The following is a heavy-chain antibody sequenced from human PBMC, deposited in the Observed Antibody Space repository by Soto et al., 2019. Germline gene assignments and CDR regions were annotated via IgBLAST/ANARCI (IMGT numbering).Heavy chain of an antibody. Sequence: GESLKISCKGSGYSFTSYWIGWVRQMPGKGLEWMGIIYPGDSDTRYSPSFQGQVTISADKSISTAYLQWSSLKASDTAMYYCARLPYLDYGDYVSNYYYYYGMDVWGQGTTVTVSS. D-gene: IGHD4-17*01. V-gene: IGHV5-51*01. CDR2: IYPGDSDT. J-gene: IGHJ6*02. CDR1: GYSFTSYW. CDR3: ARLPYLDYGDYVSNYYYYYGMDV.